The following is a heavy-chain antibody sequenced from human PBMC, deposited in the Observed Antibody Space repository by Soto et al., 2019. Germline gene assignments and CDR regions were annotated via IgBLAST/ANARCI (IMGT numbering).Heavy chain of an antibody. J-gene: IGHJ4*02. CDR3: AGDSGYDYIYDY. CDR1: GYTFTSYD. V-gene: IGHV1-8*01. Sequence: ASVKVSCKASGYTFTSYDINWVRQATGQGLEWMGWMNPNSGNTGYAQKFQGRVTMTRNTSISTAYMELSSLRSEDTAVYYCAGDSGYDYIYDYWGQGTLVTVSS. CDR2: MNPNSGNT. D-gene: IGHD3-16*01.